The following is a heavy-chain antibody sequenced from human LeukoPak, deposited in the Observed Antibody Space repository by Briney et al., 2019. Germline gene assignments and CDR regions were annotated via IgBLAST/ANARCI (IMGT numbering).Heavy chain of an antibody. CDR2: IYYSGST. D-gene: IGHD2-2*01. J-gene: IGHJ4*02. CDR3: ARGVVVPAARFDY. Sequence: PSQTLSLTCTVSGGSISSGGYYWSWIRQHPGKGLEWIGYIYYSGSTYYNPSLKSRVTISVDTSKNQFSLKLSSVTAADTAVYYCARGVVVPAARFDYWGQGTLVTASS. V-gene: IGHV4-31*03. CDR1: GGSISSGGYY.